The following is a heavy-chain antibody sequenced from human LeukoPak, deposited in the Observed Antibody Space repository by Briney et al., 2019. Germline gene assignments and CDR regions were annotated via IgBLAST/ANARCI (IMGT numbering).Heavy chain of an antibody. J-gene: IGHJ6*02. V-gene: IGHV3-30*04. D-gene: IGHD3-9*01. CDR1: GFTFSSYA. CDR3: AKDQEGFDWLLSGYYYYYGMDV. Sequence: PGGSLRLSCAASGFTFSSYAMHWVRQAPGKGLEWVAVISYDGSNKYYADSVKGRFTISRDNSKNTLYLQMNSLRAEDTAVYYCAKDQEGFDWLLSGYYYYYGMDVWGQGTTVTVSS. CDR2: ISYDGSNK.